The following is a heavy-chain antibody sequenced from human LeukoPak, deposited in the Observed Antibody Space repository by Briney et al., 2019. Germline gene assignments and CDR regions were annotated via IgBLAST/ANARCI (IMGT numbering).Heavy chain of an antibody. J-gene: IGHJ6*02. CDR1: GFTFGDYA. D-gene: IGHD2/OR15-2a*01. CDR2: ISWDDTTT. V-gene: IGHV3-43D*03. Sequence: GGSLRLSCAASGFTFGDYAMHWVRQAPGKGLEWVSLISWDDTTTYYTDSVKGRFTISRDNSKNSLYLQMNSLRVEDTALYYCAKDIAPYYATGYYYNMDVWGQGTTVTVSS. CDR3: AKDIAPYYATGYYYNMDV.